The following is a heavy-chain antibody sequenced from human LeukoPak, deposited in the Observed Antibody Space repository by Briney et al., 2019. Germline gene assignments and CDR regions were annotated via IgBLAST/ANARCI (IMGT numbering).Heavy chain of an antibody. J-gene: IGHJ6*03. V-gene: IGHV4-34*01. D-gene: IGHD6-25*01. CDR2: INHSGST. CDR1: GGSFSGYY. CDR3: ARDHIASGYMDV. Sequence: SETLSLTCAVYGGSFSGYYWNWIRQPPGKGLEWIGEINHSGSTNYNPSLKSRVTISIDTSKNQFSLKVNSVTAADTAVYYCARDHIASGYMDVWGKGTTVTVSS.